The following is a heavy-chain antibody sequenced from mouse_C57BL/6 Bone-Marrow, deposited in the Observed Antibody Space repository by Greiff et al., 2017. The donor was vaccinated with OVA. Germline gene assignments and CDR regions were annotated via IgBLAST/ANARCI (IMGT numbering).Heavy chain of an antibody. V-gene: IGHV1-18*01. J-gene: IGHJ3*01. CDR2: INPNNGGT. CDR1: GYTFTDYN. Sequence: VQLQQSGPELVKPGASVKIPCKASGYTFTDYNMDWVKQSHGKSLEWIGDINPNNGGTIYNQKFKGKATLTVDKSSSTAYMELRSLTSEDTAVYYCARNVWLLRLFAYWGQGTLVTVSA. CDR3: ARNVWLLRLFAY. D-gene: IGHD1-2*01.